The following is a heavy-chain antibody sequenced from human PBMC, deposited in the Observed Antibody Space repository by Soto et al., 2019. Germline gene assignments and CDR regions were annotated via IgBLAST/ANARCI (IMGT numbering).Heavy chain of an antibody. D-gene: IGHD4-4*01. V-gene: IGHV3-30*18. CDR3: AKILRLAPVTTPYYYYYGMDV. Sequence: GGSLRLSCAASGFTFSSYGMHWVRQAPGKGPEWVAVISYDGSNKYYADSVKGRFTISRDNPKNTLYLQMNSLRAEDTAVYYCAKILRLAPVTTPYYYYYGMDVWGQGTTVTVSS. CDR1: GFTFSSYG. J-gene: IGHJ6*02. CDR2: ISYDGSNK.